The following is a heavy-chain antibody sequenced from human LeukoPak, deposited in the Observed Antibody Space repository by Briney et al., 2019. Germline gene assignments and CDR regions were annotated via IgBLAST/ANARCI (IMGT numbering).Heavy chain of an antibody. CDR3: ASGDYGDLTF. Sequence: GGSLRLSCAASGFTFSSYALHWVRQAPGKGLEWLAVISYDGRNKYYADCVKGRFTISRGNSKNTLFMQMDSLRAEDTAVYYCASGDYGDLTFWGQGTLVTVSS. CDR1: GFTFSSYA. J-gene: IGHJ4*02. CDR2: ISYDGRNK. D-gene: IGHD4/OR15-4a*01. V-gene: IGHV3-30*04.